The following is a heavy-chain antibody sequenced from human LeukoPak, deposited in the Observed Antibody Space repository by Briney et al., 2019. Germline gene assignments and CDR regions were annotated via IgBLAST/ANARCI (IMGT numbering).Heavy chain of an antibody. J-gene: IGHJ2*01. Sequence: GGSLRLSCAASGFTFSSYSMNWVRQAPEKGLEWVSSISSSSNYIYYADSVKGRLTISRDNAKNSLYLQMNSLRDEDTAVYYCARGWGSKGRDFDLWGRGTLVTVSS. V-gene: IGHV3-21*01. CDR3: ARGWGSKGRDFDL. CDR2: ISSSSNYI. D-gene: IGHD7-27*01. CDR1: GFTFSSYS.